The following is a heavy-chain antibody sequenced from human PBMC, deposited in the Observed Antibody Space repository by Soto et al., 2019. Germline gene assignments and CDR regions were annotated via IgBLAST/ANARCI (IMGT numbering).Heavy chain of an antibody. Sequence: ASVKVSCKASGYTFTSYAMHWVRQAPGQRLEWMGWISAYNGNTNYAQKLQGRVTMTTDTSTSTAYMELRSLRSDDTAVYYCARDYYGSGRLNAHNWFDPWGQGTRVTVSS. CDR1: GYTFTSYA. J-gene: IGHJ5*02. CDR2: ISAYNGNT. CDR3: ARDYYGSGRLNAHNWFDP. D-gene: IGHD3-10*01. V-gene: IGHV1-18*01.